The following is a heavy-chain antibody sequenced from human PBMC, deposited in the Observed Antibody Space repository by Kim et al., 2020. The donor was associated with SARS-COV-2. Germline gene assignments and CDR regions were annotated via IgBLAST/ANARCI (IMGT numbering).Heavy chain of an antibody. V-gene: IGHV3-21*01. Sequence: GGSLRLSCAASGFTFSSYSMNWVRQAPGKGLEWVSSISSSSSYIYYADSVKGRFTISRDNAKNSLYLQMNSRRAEDTAVYYCARDRMIAVADTGTYYYFGMAVWGPGTTVTVSS. CDR2: ISSSSSYI. D-gene: IGHD6-19*01. CDR3: ARDRMIAVADTGTYYYFGMAV. CDR1: GFTFSSYS. J-gene: IGHJ6*02.